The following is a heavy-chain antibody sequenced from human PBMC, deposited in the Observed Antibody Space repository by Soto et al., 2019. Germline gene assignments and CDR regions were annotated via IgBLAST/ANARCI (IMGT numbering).Heavy chain of an antibody. D-gene: IGHD3-3*01. CDR1: GFTFSSYG. V-gene: IGHV3-33*01. CDR2: IWYDGSNK. Sequence: GALRLSCAASGFTFSSYGMHWVRQAPGKGLEWVAVIWYDGSNKYYADSVRGRFTISRDNSKNTLYLQMNSLRAEDTAVYYCARDLPYDFWSGYYDYWGQGTLVTVSS. CDR3: ARDLPYDFWSGYYDY. J-gene: IGHJ4*02.